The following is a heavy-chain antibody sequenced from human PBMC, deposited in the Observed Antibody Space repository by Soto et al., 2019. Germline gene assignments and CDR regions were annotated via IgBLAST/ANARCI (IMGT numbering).Heavy chain of an antibody. CDR3: ARVVHQLVHPLVY. CDR2: INPNSGCT. Sequence: GASVKACCKAPGYTFTGSDMHWLRQAPGQGIEWMGWINPNSGCTNYAQKFQGRVTMTRDTSISTAYMELSRLRSDDTGVYYSARVVHQLVHPLVYWCQGILVTVS. CDR1: GYTFTGSD. J-gene: IGHJ4*02. D-gene: IGHD6-13*01. V-gene: IGHV1-2*02.